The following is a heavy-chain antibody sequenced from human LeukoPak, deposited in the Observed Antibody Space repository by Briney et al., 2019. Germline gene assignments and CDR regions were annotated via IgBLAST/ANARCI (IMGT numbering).Heavy chain of an antibody. J-gene: IGHJ4*02. Sequence: GGSLRLSCAASGFTFSSYAMHWVRQAPGKGLEWVAVISYDGSNKYYADSVKGRFTISRDNSKNTLYLQMNSLRAEDTAVYYCASPRAVVVIASYFDYWGQGTLVTVSS. D-gene: IGHD2-21*01. CDR1: GFTFSSYA. CDR2: ISYDGSNK. V-gene: IGHV3-30-3*01. CDR3: ASPRAVVVIASYFDY.